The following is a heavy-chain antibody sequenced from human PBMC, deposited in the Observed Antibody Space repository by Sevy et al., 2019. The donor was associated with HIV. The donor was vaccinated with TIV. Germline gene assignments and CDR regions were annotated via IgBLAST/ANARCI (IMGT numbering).Heavy chain of an antibody. Sequence: GGSLRLSCAASGFTFRSYDMHWVRQITGKGLEWVSSINTGGNSYYPDSVRGRFTMSRENAKNSLYVQMNSLGVGDTAIYCCARAGGSSGWFAFDIWGQGTVVTVSS. V-gene: IGHV3-13*01. J-gene: IGHJ3*02. CDR1: GFTFRSYD. CDR2: INTGGNS. CDR3: ARAGGSSGWFAFDI. D-gene: IGHD6-19*01.